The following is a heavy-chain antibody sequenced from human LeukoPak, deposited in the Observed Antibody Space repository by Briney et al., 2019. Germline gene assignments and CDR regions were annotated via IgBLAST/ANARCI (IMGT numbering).Heavy chain of an antibody. D-gene: IGHD3-22*01. CDR2: IIPIFGTA. CDR1: GGTFSSYA. V-gene: IGHV1-69*13. CDR3: ARKMYYYDSSGYPLCAFDI. J-gene: IGHJ3*02. Sequence: ASVKVSCKASGGTFSSYAISWVRQAPGQGLERMGGIIPIFGTANYAQKFQGRVTITADESTSTAYMELSSLRSEDTAVYYCARKMYYYDSSGYPLCAFDIWGQGTMVTVSS.